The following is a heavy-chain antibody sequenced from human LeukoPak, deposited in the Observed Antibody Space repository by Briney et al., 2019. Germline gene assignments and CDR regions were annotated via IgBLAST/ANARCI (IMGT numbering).Heavy chain of an antibody. Sequence: GRSLRLSCAASGFTFSSYAMHWVRQAPGKGLEWVAVISYDGSNKYYADSVKGRFTISRDNSRNTLYLQMNSLRAEDTAVYYCARDPLMTTVTTSYGMDVWGQGTTVTVSS. J-gene: IGHJ6*02. CDR2: ISYDGSNK. V-gene: IGHV3-30*04. CDR3: ARDPLMTTVTTSYGMDV. D-gene: IGHD4-17*01. CDR1: GFTFSSYA.